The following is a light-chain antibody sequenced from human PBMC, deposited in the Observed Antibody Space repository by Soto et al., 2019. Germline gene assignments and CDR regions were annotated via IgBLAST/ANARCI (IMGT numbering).Light chain of an antibody. Sequence: EIVMTQSPATLSVSPGERATLSCRASQSVSGTSLAWYQQKPGQAPRLLIYGASSRATGIPDRFRASGSGTDFTLTISRLEPEDFAVYYCQQYAGSRTFGQGTKVDIK. V-gene: IGKV3-20*01. J-gene: IGKJ1*01. CDR1: QSVSGTS. CDR2: GAS. CDR3: QQYAGSRT.